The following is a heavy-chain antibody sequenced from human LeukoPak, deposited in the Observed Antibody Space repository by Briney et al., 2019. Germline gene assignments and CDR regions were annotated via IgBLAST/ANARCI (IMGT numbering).Heavy chain of an antibody. J-gene: IGHJ4*02. CDR2: IIPIFATA. D-gene: IGHD4-23*01. CDR1: GGTFSSYA. Sequence: ASVKVSCKAYGGTFSSYAINWVRQAPGRGLEWMGGIIPIFATANYAQKFQGRVMITADESTSTAYMELSSLRSEDTAVYYCAREGYGGNEYYFDYWGQGTLVTVSS. V-gene: IGHV1-69*13. CDR3: AREGYGGNEYYFDY.